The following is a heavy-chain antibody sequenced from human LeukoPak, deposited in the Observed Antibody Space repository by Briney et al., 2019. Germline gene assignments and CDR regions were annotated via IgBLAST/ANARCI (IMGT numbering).Heavy chain of an antibody. CDR1: GGSISSSSYY. CDR2: IYYSGST. Sequence: SETLSLTCTVSGGSISSSSYYWGWIRQPPGKGLEWIGSIYYSGSTYYNQSPKSRVTISVDTSKNQFSLKLSSVTAADTAVYYCARTPTLVGAIGAFDYWGQGTLVTVSS. D-gene: IGHD1-26*01. V-gene: IGHV4-39*01. CDR3: ARTPTLVGAIGAFDY. J-gene: IGHJ4*02.